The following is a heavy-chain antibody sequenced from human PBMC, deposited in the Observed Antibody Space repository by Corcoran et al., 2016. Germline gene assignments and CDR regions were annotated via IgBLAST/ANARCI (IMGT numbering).Heavy chain of an antibody. CDR1: GFTFSSYS. CDR3: ARSFTVTTGGRYVDY. D-gene: IGHD4-17*01. Sequence: EVQLVESGGGLVKPGGYLRLSCAASGFTFSSYSMNWVRQAPGKGLEWVSSISSSSSYIYYADSVNGRFTISRDNAKNSLYLQMNSLRAEVTAVYYCARSFTVTTGGRYVDYWGQGTLVTVSS. CDR2: ISSSSSYI. V-gene: IGHV3-21*01. J-gene: IGHJ4*02.